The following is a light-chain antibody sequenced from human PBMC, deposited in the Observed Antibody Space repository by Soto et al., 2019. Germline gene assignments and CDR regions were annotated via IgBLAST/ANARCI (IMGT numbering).Light chain of an antibody. CDR2: SNY. Sequence: QSVLTQPTSASGTPGQRVTISCSGSSSNIGGNTVNWYQHLPGTAPKLLIHSNYQRPSGVPDRFSGSKSGTSASLAISGLQSEDEADYYCATWDGRLSGVVFGGGTKLTVL. V-gene: IGLV1-44*01. CDR3: ATWDGRLSGVV. J-gene: IGLJ3*02. CDR1: SSNIGGNT.